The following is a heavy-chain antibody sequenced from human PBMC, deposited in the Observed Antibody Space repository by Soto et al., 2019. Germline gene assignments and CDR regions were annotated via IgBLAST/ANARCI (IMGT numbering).Heavy chain of an antibody. CDR1: GFIFANFP. D-gene: IGHD1-1*01. V-gene: IGHV3-23*01. J-gene: IGHJ5*01. CDR3: TKGGVRSGFAS. CDR2: ISPDGYAT. Sequence: VGSLRLSCAASGFIFANFPMSWVRQAPGKGLECISSISPDGYATWYPDPVKGRFTISRDNSKSTVYLQMSSLRAEDTAIYYCTKGGVRSGFASWGQGTLVTVSS.